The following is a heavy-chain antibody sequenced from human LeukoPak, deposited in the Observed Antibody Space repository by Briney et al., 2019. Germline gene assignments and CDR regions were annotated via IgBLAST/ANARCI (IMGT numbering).Heavy chain of an antibody. J-gene: IGHJ4*02. D-gene: IGHD2-15*01. CDR1: GFTFSSYW. Sequence: GGSLRLSCAASGFTFSSYWRHWVRQAPGKGLVWVSRINSDGSSTSYADSVKGRFTISRDNAKNTLYLQMNSLRAEDTAVYYCARYCSGGSCYSEDFDYWGQGTLVTVSS. CDR3: ARYCSGGSCYSEDFDY. V-gene: IGHV3-74*01. CDR2: INSDGSST.